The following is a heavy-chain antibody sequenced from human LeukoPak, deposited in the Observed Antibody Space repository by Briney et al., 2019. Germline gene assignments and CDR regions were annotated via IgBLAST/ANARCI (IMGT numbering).Heavy chain of an antibody. CDR2: IKSKTDGGTT. D-gene: IGHD3-9*01. CDR3: NPGSFYDILTGYYTLDAFDI. V-gene: IGHV3-15*01. J-gene: IGHJ3*02. Sequence: GGSLRLSRAASGFTFSNAWMSWVRQAPGKGLEWVGRIKSKTDGGTTDYAAPVKGRFTISRDDSKNTLYLQMNSLKTEDTAVYYCNPGSFYDILTGYYTLDAFDIWGQGTMVTVSS. CDR1: GFTFSNAW.